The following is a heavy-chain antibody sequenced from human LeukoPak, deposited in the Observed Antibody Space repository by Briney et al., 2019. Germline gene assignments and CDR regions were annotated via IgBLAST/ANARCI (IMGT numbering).Heavy chain of an antibody. CDR2: IYYSGST. J-gene: IGHJ4*02. CDR3: ARVKSARILSYYFDC. V-gene: IGHV4-59*08. Sequence: SETLSLTCTVSGGSLSSYYWSWIRQPPGKGLEWIGYIYYSGSTNYNPSLKSRVTISVDTSKNQFSLKLSSVTAADTAVYYCARVKSARILSYYFDCWGQGTLVTVSS. CDR1: GGSLSSYY. D-gene: IGHD3-9*01.